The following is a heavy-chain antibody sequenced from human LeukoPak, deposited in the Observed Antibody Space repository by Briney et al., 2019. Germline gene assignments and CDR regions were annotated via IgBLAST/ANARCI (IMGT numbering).Heavy chain of an antibody. CDR3: TTVYLTGEGNDY. CDR2: IKSKTDGGTT. CDR1: GSIFSNAW. V-gene: IGHV3-15*07. D-gene: IGHD3-9*01. J-gene: IGHJ4*02. Sequence: GGSLRLSCAVSGSIFSNAWMNWVRQAPGKGLEWVGRIKSKTDGGTTDYAAPVKGRFIISRDGSKNTLYLQMNSLKTEDTALYYCTTVYLTGEGNDYWGQGTLVTVSS.